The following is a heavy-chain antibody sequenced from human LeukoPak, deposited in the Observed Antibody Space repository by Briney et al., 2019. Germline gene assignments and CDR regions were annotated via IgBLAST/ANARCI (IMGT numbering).Heavy chain of an antibody. D-gene: IGHD3-10*01. V-gene: IGHV3-30*01. CDR3: ARDSRGVIINGYVDY. Sequence: GRSPRLSCAASGFTFSSYAMHWVRQAPGKGLEWVAVISFDGSNKNYADSVKGRFTISRDNSKNTLYLQMNSLSAEDTAVYYCARDSRGVIINGYVDYWGQGTLVTVSS. J-gene: IGHJ4*02. CDR1: GFTFSSYA. CDR2: ISFDGSNK.